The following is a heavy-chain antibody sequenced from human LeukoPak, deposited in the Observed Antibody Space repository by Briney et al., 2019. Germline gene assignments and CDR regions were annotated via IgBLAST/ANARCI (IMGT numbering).Heavy chain of an antibody. Sequence: SETLSLTCAVSGGSISSSNWWSWVRQPPGKGLEWIGEIYHSGSTNYNPSLKSRVTISVDTSKNQFSLKLSSVTAADTAVYYCASDYGYSSSWYGAFDIWGQGTMVTVSS. D-gene: IGHD6-13*01. V-gene: IGHV4-4*02. CDR1: GGSISSSNW. CDR3: ASDYGYSSSWYGAFDI. CDR2: IYHSGST. J-gene: IGHJ3*02.